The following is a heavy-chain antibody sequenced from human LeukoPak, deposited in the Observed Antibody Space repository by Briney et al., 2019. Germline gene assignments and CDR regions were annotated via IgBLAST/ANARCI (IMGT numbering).Heavy chain of an antibody. J-gene: IGHJ3*02. CDR2: IYPGDSDT. D-gene: IGHD6-13*01. CDR3: ARPRDSSSWYDAFDI. Sequence: GESVKFSCKGSGYSFTSYWIVWVRQMPGKGLEWMGIIYPGDSDTRYSPSFQGQVTISADKSISTAYLQWSSLKASDTAMYYCARPRDSSSWYDAFDIWGQGTMVTVSS. V-gene: IGHV5-51*01. CDR1: GYSFTSYW.